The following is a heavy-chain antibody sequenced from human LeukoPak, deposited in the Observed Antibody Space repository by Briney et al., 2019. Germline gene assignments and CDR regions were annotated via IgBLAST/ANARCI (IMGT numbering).Heavy chain of an antibody. CDR2: IYPGDSDT. CDR3: ARHKYTSGWYSDY. CDR1: GYSFTSYW. J-gene: IGHJ4*02. D-gene: IGHD6-19*01. Sequence: GESLKISCKGSGYSFTSYWIGWVRQMPGKGLEWMGIIYPGDSDTRYGPSFQGQVTISADKSTSTAYLQWSSLKASDTAMYYCARHKYTSGWYSDYWGQGTLVTVSS. V-gene: IGHV5-51*01.